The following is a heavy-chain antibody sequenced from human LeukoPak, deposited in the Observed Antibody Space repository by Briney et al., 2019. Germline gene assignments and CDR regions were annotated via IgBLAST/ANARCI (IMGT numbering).Heavy chain of an antibody. V-gene: IGHV4-4*07. CDR3: AGGSSWPFDY. CDR1: GGSLSSYY. J-gene: IGHJ4*02. Sequence: PSETLSLTCTVSGGSLSSYYWSWIRQPAGKGLEWIGRIYTSGSTNYNPSLKSRVTMSVDTSKNQFSLKLSSVTAADTAVYYCAGGSSWPFDYWSQGTLVTVSS. D-gene: IGHD6-13*01. CDR2: IYTSGST.